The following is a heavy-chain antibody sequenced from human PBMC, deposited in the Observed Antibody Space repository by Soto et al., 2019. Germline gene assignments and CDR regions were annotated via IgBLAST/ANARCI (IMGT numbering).Heavy chain of an antibody. J-gene: IGHJ4*02. CDR3: ARDISPYSSGWYEADY. D-gene: IGHD6-19*01. V-gene: IGHV1-69*13. CDR1: GGTFSSYA. Sequence: ASVKVSCKASGGTFSSYAISWVRQAPGQGLEWMGGIIPIFGTANYAQKFQGRVTITADESTSTAYMELSSLRSEDTAVYYCARDISPYSSGWYEADYWGQGTLVTVSS. CDR2: IIPIFGTA.